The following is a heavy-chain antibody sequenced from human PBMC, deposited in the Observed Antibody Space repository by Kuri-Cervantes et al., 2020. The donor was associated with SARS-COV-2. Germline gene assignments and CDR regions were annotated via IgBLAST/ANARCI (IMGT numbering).Heavy chain of an antibody. D-gene: IGHD3-10*01. J-gene: IGHJ5*02. CDR3: ARVLNSGSYPYRGNWFDP. CDR1: GGSISSYY. CDR2: IYYSGST. Sequence: SETLSLTCTVSGGSISSYYWSWIRQPPGKGLEWIGYIYYSGSTNYNPSLKSRVTISVDTSKNQFSLKLSSVTAADTAVYYCARVLNSGSYPYRGNWFDPWGQGTLVTVSS. V-gene: IGHV4-59*12.